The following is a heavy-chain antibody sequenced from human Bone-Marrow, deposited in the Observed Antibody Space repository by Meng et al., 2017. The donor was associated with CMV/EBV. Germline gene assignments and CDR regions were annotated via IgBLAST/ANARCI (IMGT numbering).Heavy chain of an antibody. CDR2: IYYSGST. V-gene: IGHV4-30-4*08. D-gene: IGHD2-2*02. CDR1: GGSISSGDYY. J-gene: IGHJ4*02. CDR3: ARESPHYKYCSSTSCYRQIDY. Sequence: SETLSLTCTVSGGSISSGDYYWSWIRQPPGKGLEWIGYIYYSGSTYYNPSLKSRVTISVDTSKNQFSLKLSSVTAADTAVYYCARESPHYKYCSSTSCYRQIDYWGQGTLVTVSS.